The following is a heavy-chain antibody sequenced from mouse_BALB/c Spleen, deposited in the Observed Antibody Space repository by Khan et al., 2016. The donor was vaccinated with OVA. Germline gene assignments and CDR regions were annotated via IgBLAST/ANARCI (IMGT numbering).Heavy chain of an antibody. V-gene: IGHV1-18*01. CDR3: ARDARRD. CDR2: INPKNGVT. CDR1: GFTFTEYT. J-gene: IGHJ4*01. Sequence: EVQLQQSGPELVKPGASVKISCKASGFTFTEYTLHWVKQSPGKSLEWIGVINPKNGVTSYNQKFKGKATLTVDKSSSTAYMEFSSLTSEDSAVYYCARDARRDWGQATSVTVST.